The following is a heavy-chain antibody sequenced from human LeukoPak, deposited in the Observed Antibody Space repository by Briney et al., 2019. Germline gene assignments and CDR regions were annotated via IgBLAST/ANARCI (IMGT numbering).Heavy chain of an antibody. CDR3: ASPRVYSSSWYYFDY. D-gene: IGHD6-13*01. CDR2: ISSSSYI. Sequence: PGGSLRLSCAASGFTFSSYSMNWVRQAPGKGLEWVSSISSSSYIYYADSVKGRFTISRDNAKNSLYLQMNSLRAEDTAVYYCASPRVYSSSWYYFDYWGQGTLVTVSS. J-gene: IGHJ4*02. V-gene: IGHV3-21*01. CDR1: GFTFSSYS.